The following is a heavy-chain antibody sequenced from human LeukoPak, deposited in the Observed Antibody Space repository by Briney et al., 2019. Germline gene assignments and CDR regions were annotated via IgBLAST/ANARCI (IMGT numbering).Heavy chain of an antibody. CDR3: ASTWEPELPHDAFDI. Sequence: GASVKVSSKASGYTFTSYDINWVRQATGQGLEWMGWMNPNSGNTGYAQKFQGRVTITRNTSISTAYMELSSLRSEDTAVYYCASTWEPELPHDAFDIWGQGTMVTVSS. J-gene: IGHJ3*02. D-gene: IGHD1-26*01. CDR2: MNPNSGNT. CDR1: GYTFTSYD. V-gene: IGHV1-8*03.